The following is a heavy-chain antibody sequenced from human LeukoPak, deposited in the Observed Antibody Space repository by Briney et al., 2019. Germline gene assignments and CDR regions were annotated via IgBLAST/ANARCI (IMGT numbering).Heavy chain of an antibody. Sequence: SETLSLTCTVSGGSISSGGYYWSWIRQHPGKGLEWIGYIYYSGSTHYNPSLKSRVTISVDTSKNQFSLKLSSVTAADTAVYYCARDLGYEGAFDIWGQGTMVTVSS. D-gene: IGHD2-15*01. V-gene: IGHV4-31*03. CDR2: IYYSGST. J-gene: IGHJ3*02. CDR3: ARDLGYEGAFDI. CDR1: GGSISSGGYY.